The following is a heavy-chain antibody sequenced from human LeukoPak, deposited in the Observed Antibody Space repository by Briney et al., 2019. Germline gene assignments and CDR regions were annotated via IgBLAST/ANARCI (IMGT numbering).Heavy chain of an antibody. CDR1: GYSISSGYY. CDR2: IYHSGST. V-gene: IGHV4-38-2*02. J-gene: IGHJ4*02. D-gene: IGHD6-13*01. Sequence: SETLSLTCAVSGYSISSGYYWGWIRQPPGKGLEWIGSIYHSGSTYYNPSLTSRVTISVDTSKNQFSLKLSSVTAADTAVYYCARDEGYSSRSGIFWGQGTLVTVSS. CDR3: ARDEGYSSRSGIF.